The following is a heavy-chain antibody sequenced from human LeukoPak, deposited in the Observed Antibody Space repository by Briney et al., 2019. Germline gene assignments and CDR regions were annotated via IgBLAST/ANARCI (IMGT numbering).Heavy chain of an antibody. Sequence: GGSLRLSCAASGFTFSSYAMSWVRQAPGKGLEWVSAISGSGGSTYYADSVKGRFTISRDNSKNTLYLQMNSLRAEDTAVYYCAKDLSILVYDDSSGYSPFDYWGQGTLVTVSS. CDR3: AKDLSILVYDDSSGYSPFDY. V-gene: IGHV3-23*01. J-gene: IGHJ4*02. CDR2: ISGSGGST. D-gene: IGHD3-22*01. CDR1: GFTFSSYA.